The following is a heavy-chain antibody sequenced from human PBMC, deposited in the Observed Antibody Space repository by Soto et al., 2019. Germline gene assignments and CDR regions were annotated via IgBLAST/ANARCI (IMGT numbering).Heavy chain of an antibody. J-gene: IGHJ3*02. D-gene: IGHD3-10*01. V-gene: IGHV1-3*01. CDR3: ARVYNLWFGELLAFDI. CDR1: GYTFTSYA. Sequence: ASVKVSCKASGYTFTSYAMHWVRQAPGQRLEWMGWINAGNGNTKYSQKFQGRVTITRDTSASTAYMELSSLRSEDTAVYYCARVYNLWFGELLAFDIWGQGTMVTVSS. CDR2: INAGNGNT.